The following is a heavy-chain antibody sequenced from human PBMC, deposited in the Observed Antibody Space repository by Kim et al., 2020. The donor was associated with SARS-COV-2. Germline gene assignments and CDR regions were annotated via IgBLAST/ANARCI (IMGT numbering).Heavy chain of an antibody. V-gene: IGHV1-69*06. J-gene: IGHJ2*01. D-gene: IGHD3-22*01. CDR1: GGTFSSYA. CDR3: ASTARDYYDSSGSWYFDL. Sequence: ASVKVSCKASGGTFSSYAISWVRQAPGQGLEWMGGIIPIFGTANYAQKFQGRVTITADKSTSTAYMELSSLRSEDTAVYYCASTARDYYDSSGSWYFDLWGRGTLVTVSS. CDR2: IIPIFGTA.